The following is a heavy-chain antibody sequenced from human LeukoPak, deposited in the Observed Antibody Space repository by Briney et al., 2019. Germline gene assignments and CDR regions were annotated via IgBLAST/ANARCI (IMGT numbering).Heavy chain of an antibody. D-gene: IGHD6-6*01. J-gene: IGHJ4*02. Sequence: SGTLSLTCTVSGDSITSHYWSWIRQPPGKGLEWIGYLHYRGNMKHNSSFSGRITMSLDTSKNQFSLRLRSVTAADTAIYYCARESSTSQINLFDYWGQGTLVTVSS. CDR3: ARESSTSQINLFDY. V-gene: IGHV4-59*11. CDR2: LHYRGNM. CDR1: GDSITSHY.